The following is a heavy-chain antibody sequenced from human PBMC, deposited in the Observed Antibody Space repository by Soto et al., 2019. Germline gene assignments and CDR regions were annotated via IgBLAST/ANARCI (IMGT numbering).Heavy chain of an antibody. D-gene: IGHD3-10*01. Sequence: EVQLVESGGGLVKPGGSLRLSCAASGFTLRSYSMNWVRQAPGKGLEWVSSISRSSTYIFYTDSVKGRFTISRDNAENSLFLQRNSLRAEDTAVYYCARGDMVRGVSPRVDNWGQGTLVIVSS. CDR3: ARGDMVRGVSPRVDN. V-gene: IGHV3-21*01. CDR1: GFTLRSYS. J-gene: IGHJ4*02. CDR2: ISRSSTYI.